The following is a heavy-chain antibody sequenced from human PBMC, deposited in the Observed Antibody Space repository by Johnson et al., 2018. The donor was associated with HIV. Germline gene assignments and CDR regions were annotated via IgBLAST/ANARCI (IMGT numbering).Heavy chain of an antibody. CDR1: GFPFSNYG. CDR2: ISYDGTHK. D-gene: IGHD2-21*02. V-gene: IGHV3-30*03. CDR3: ASGHMVVVTAIGGGAFDI. Sequence: QVQLVESGGGVVQPGRSLRLSCAASGFPFSNYGIHWVRQAPGKGLEWVAIISYDGTHKYYADSVKGRFTISRDNSKNKLYLQMNSLRAEDTAVYYCASGHMVVVTAIGGGAFDIWGQGTMVTVSS. J-gene: IGHJ3*02.